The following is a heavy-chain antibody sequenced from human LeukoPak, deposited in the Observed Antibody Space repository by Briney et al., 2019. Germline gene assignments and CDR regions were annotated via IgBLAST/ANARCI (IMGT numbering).Heavy chain of an antibody. V-gene: IGHV3-30*18. CDR1: GFTFSSYG. D-gene: IGHD3-10*01. J-gene: IGHJ5*02. Sequence: VGSLRLSCAASGFTFSSYGMHWVRQAPGKGLEWVAVISYDGSNKYYADSVKGRFTISRDNSKDTLYLQMNSLRAEDTAVYYCAKSEVSGITMVRGVYHWGQGTLVTVSS. CDR2: ISYDGSNK. CDR3: AKSEVSGITMVRGVYH.